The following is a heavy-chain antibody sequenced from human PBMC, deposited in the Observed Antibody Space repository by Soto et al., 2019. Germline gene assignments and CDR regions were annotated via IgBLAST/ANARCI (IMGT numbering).Heavy chain of an antibody. V-gene: IGHV3-30*18. CDR3: AKDYGGRLDY. CDR2: ISYDGSNK. CDR1: GFTFSSYG. Sequence: GGSLRLSCAASGFTFSSYGMHWVRQAPGKGLEWVAVISYDGSNKYYADSVKGRFTISRDNSKNTLYLQMNSLRAEDTAVYYCAKDYGGRLDYWGQGTLVTVSS. J-gene: IGHJ4*02. D-gene: IGHD2-15*01.